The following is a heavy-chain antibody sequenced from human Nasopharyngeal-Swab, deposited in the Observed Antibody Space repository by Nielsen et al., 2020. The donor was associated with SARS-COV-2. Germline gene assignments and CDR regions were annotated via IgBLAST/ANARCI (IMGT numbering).Heavy chain of an antibody. CDR2: INSDGSST. J-gene: IGHJ4*02. CDR1: GFTFSSYW. D-gene: IGHD6-19*01. V-gene: IGHV3-74*01. Sequence: GESLKISCAASGFTFSSYWMHWVRQAPGKWLVWVSRINSDGSSTSYADSVKGRFTISRDNAKNTLYLQMNSLRAEDTAVYYCARDGGAVAGRSLDYWGQGTLVTVSS. CDR3: ARDGGAVAGRSLDY.